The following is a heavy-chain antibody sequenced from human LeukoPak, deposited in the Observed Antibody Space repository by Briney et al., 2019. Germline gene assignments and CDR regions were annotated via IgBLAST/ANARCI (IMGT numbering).Heavy chain of an antibody. CDR1: GFPFSTYT. J-gene: IGHJ4*02. CDR2: ISGSGGST. Sequence: GGSLRLSCAASGFPFSTYTMNWVRQAPGKGLEWVSTISGSGGSTYYADSVKGRFTISRDNSKNTLYLQMNSLRAEDTAVCYCAMTTMIAAAGTRDYWGQGTLVTVSS. D-gene: IGHD6-13*01. V-gene: IGHV3-23*01. CDR3: AMTTMIAAAGTRDY.